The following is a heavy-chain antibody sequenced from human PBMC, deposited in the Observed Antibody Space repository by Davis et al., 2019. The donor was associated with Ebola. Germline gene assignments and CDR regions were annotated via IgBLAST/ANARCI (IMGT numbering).Heavy chain of an antibody. V-gene: IGHV3-30*02. Sequence: GGSLRLSCAASGFTFNIFDMHWVRQAPGRGLEWVAFVRSHGSDDHYADSVKGRFTISRDNSKNTLYLQMNSLRPEDTAVYYCARGHYSNYVLFDYWGQGTLVTVSS. CDR1: GFTFNIFD. CDR3: ARGHYSNYVLFDY. D-gene: IGHD4-11*01. J-gene: IGHJ4*02. CDR2: VRSHGSDD.